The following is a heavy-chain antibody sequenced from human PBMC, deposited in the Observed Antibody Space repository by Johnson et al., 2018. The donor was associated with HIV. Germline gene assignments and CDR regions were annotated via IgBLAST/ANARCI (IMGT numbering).Heavy chain of an antibody. J-gene: IGHJ3*02. D-gene: IGHD3-16*01. CDR3: ARERGGRHAFDI. CDR2: IRYDGDIT. CDR1: GFTFSSYG. V-gene: IGHV3-30*02. Sequence: QVQLVESGGGVVQPGRSLRLSCAASGFTFSSYGMHWVRQAPGKGLEWVAFIRYDGDITYYVDSVKGRFTISRDNAKNTLYLQMNSLGAEDTAVYYCARERGGRHAFDIWGQGTMVAVSS.